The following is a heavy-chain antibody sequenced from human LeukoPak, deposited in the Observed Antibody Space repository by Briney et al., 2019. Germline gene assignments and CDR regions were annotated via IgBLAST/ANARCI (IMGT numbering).Heavy chain of an antibody. CDR3: ASGDGYLQPY. Sequence: PGGSLRLSCAASGFSVSGKFMSWVRQAPGKGLEWVSIIHYDGKIRYAGSVGGRFTIYRDDSVNTLFLQMNSLRVDDTAVYFCASGDGYLQPYWGQGTLVTVSS. D-gene: IGHD2-21*01. J-gene: IGHJ4*02. V-gene: IGHV3-53*01. CDR1: GFSVSGKF. CDR2: IHYDGKI.